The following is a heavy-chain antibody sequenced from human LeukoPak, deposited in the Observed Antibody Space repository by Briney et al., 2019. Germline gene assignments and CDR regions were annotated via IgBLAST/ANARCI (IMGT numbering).Heavy chain of an antibody. V-gene: IGHV4-39*05. J-gene: IGHJ4*02. CDR1: GCSISNNNYY. D-gene: IGHD1-1*01. Sequence: HLHELGTGPVKPAGTPSPTWPVSGCSISNNNYYTAWVRPPPGRGPGCIGSIYYSGSPYYNPSLKSRVTISVDTSKNQFSLRLSSVTAADTAVYYCATWRTAKTGFDYWGQGTLVTVSS. CDR2: IYYSGSP. CDR3: ATWRTAKTGFDY.